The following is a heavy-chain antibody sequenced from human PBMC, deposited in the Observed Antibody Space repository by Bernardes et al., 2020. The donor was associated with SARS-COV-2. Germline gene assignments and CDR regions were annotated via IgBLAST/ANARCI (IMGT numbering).Heavy chain of an antibody. J-gene: IGHJ4*02. D-gene: IGHD2-2*01. CDR1: GGSFSGYY. CDR2: INHSGST. CDR3: ARGRRGIVVVPAAVFDY. V-gene: IGHV4-34*01. Sequence: ETLFLTCAVYGGSFSGYYWSWIRQPPGKGLEWIGEINHSGSTNYNPSLKSRVTISVDTSKNQFSLKLSSVTAADTAVYYCARGRRGIVVVPAAVFDYWGQGTLVTVSS.